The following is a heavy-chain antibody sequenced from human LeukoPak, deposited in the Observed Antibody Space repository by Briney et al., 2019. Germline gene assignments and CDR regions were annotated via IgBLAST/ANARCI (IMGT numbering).Heavy chain of an antibody. D-gene: IGHD3-3*01. CDR1: GYSISSGYY. CDR2: IYHSGST. J-gene: IGHJ4*02. CDR3: ARGITIFGVVIDDYFDY. Sequence: SQTLSLTCAVSGYSISSGYYWGWIRQPPGKGLEWIGSIYHSGSTYYNPSLKSRVTISVDTSKNQFSLKLSSVTAADTAVYYCARGITIFGVVIDDYFDYWGQGTLVTVSS. V-gene: IGHV4-38-2*01.